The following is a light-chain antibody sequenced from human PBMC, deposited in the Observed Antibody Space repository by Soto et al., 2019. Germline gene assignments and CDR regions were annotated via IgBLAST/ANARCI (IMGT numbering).Light chain of an antibody. CDR3: QQYVISVT. CDR1: QSISGNY. J-gene: IGKJ5*01. CDR2: GAS. Sequence: ELVWTQSPGTRSLSPGERATLSGRASQSISGNYLAWYQQKPGQAPRLLIYGASNRATGIPERFSGSGSGTDFTLTIGRLEPQDSAMYYCQQYVISVTFGQGTRLEIK. V-gene: IGKV3-20*01.